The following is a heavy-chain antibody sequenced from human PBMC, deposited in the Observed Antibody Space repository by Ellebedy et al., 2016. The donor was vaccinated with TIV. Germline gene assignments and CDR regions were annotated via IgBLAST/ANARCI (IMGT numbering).Heavy chain of an antibody. CDR3: AKDRFIVPGTRAYYGMDV. CDR2: INDNKGEK. Sequence: AASVKVSCKASGGTCNNYAISWVRQAPGQRLEWMGWINDNKGEKIYAQNLQDRLTMTTDASTSTAYMELRSLRSDDTAVYFCAKDRFIVPGTRAYYGMDVWGQGTTVTVSS. J-gene: IGHJ6*02. CDR1: GGTCNNYA. V-gene: IGHV1-18*01. D-gene: IGHD1-26*01.